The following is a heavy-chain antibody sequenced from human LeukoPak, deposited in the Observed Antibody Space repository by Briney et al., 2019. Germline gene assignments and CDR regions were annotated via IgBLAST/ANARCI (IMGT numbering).Heavy chain of an antibody. CDR2: ISRSGGGS. D-gene: IGHD3-22*01. Sequence: PGGSLRLSCAGSGFMFSSYAMSWVRQAPGKGLEWVSSISRSGGGSYYADSVKGRFTISRDNSKNTLYLQMNSLRAEDMAVYFCAKASLNYDSSGYYSDLDYWGQGTLVTVSS. V-gene: IGHV3-23*01. CDR3: AKASLNYDSSGYYSDLDY. CDR1: GFMFSSYA. J-gene: IGHJ4*02.